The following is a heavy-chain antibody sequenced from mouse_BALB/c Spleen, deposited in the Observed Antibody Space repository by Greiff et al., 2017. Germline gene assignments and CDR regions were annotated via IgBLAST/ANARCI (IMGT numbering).Heavy chain of an antibody. V-gene: IGHV2-2*02. CDR3: ATTRRGYAMDY. Sequence: QVQLKQSGPGLVQPSQSLSITCTVSGFSLTSYGVHWVRQSPGKGLEWLGVIWSGGSTDYNAAFISRLSISKDNSKSQVFFKMNSLQANDTAIYYCATTRRGYAMDYWGQGTSVTVSS. J-gene: IGHJ4*01. CDR2: IWSGGST. CDR1: GFSLTSYG.